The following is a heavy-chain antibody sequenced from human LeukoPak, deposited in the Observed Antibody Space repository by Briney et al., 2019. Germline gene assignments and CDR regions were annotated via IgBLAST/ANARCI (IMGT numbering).Heavy chain of an antibody. D-gene: IGHD2/OR15-2a*01. V-gene: IGHV3-30*04. Sequence: GGSLRLSCTVSGLTFNNYAFHWVRKPPGKGLEWVAIISYDGNDYYADSVKGRFIISRDNSKNTLYLQMNSLGTEDTAVYYCASGAYRTHYYFPMDVWGQGTTVTVSS. J-gene: IGHJ6*02. CDR2: ISYDGND. CDR1: GLTFNNYA. CDR3: ASGAYRTHYYFPMDV.